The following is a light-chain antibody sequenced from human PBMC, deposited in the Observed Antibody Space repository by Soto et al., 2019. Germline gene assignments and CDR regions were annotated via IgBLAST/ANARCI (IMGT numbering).Light chain of an antibody. CDR3: QQYGSSRWT. Sequence: IDLTHSAGTLYLSPGERATLSCRASQTVTSDSLAWYQQQAGQAPRLLIYAASSRATGIPDRFSGSGSGTDFTLTISRLEPEDFAVYFCQQYGSSRWTFGQGTKLDIK. CDR1: QTVTSDS. J-gene: IGKJ1*01. V-gene: IGKV3-20*01. CDR2: AAS.